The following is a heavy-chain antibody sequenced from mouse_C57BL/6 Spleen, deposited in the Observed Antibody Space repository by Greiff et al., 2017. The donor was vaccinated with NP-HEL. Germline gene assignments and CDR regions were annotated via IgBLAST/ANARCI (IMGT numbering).Heavy chain of an antibody. V-gene: IGHV1-39*01. D-gene: IGHD2-5*01. CDR3: EREDSNLDY. CDR1: GYSSTDYN. Sequence: VQLQQSGPELVKPGDSEMISCKASGYSSTDYNLNWVQQSNGKSLEWIGVNIPNYGTTSYNQKFKGKATLTVDQSSSTAYMQLNSLTSEDSAVYYCEREDSNLDYWGQGTTLTVSS. CDR2: NIPNYGTT. J-gene: IGHJ2*01.